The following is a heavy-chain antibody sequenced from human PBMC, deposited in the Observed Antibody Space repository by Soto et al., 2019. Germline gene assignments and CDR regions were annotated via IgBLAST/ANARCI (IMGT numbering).Heavy chain of an antibody. CDR1: GSPSSASW. J-gene: IGHJ4*02. V-gene: IGHV3-74*01. CDR3: ARGGPYSSSEVDY. D-gene: IGHD6-6*01. Sequence: EVQLVESGGGLVQPGGSRRLPWAASGSPSSASWLHWAPQLPGRGLVWFSRVNGDGGSTSYADSVKGRFTISRDNAKNTLYLQMNSLRVEDTAVYYCARGGPYSSSEVDYWGQGTLVTVSS. CDR2: VNGDGGST.